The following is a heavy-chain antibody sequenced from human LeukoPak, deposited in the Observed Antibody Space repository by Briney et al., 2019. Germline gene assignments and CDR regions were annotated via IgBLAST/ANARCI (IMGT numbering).Heavy chain of an antibody. CDR3: AGVLPYGGNSDLDY. Sequence: GGSLRLSCAASGFTFSSYAMHWVRQAPGKGLVWVSRINSDGSSTNYADSVKGRFTISRDNAKNTLYLQMNSLRAEDTAVYYCAGVLPYGGNSDLDYWGQGTLVTVSS. CDR1: GFTFSSYA. D-gene: IGHD4-23*01. CDR2: INSDGSST. V-gene: IGHV3-74*01. J-gene: IGHJ4*02.